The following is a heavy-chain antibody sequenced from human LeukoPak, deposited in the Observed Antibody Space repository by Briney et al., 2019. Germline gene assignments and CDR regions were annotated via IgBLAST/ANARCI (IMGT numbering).Heavy chain of an antibody. CDR1: GFTFSSYS. Sequence: GGSLRLSCAASGFTFSSYSMNWVRQAPGKGLEWVSSISSSSSYIYYADSVKGRFTISRDNAKNSLYLQMNSLRAEDTAVYYCARRYYDFWSGYYPWGQGTLVTVSS. CDR2: ISSSSSYI. D-gene: IGHD3-3*01. J-gene: IGHJ5*02. V-gene: IGHV3-21*01. CDR3: ARRYYDFWSGYYP.